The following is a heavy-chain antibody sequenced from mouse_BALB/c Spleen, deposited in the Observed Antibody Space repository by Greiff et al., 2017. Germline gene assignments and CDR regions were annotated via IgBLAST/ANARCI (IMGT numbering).Heavy chain of an antibody. CDR1: GYTFTSYW. V-gene: IGHV1S81*02. CDR3: AKGNSYAMDY. D-gene: IGHD2-1*01. Sequence: QVQLQQPGAELVKPGASVKLSCKASGYTFTSYWMHWVKQRPGQGLEWIGEINPSNGRTNYNEKFKSKATLTVDKSSSTAYMQLSSLTSEDSAVYYCAKGNSYAMDYWGQGTSVTVSS. J-gene: IGHJ4*01. CDR2: INPSNGRT.